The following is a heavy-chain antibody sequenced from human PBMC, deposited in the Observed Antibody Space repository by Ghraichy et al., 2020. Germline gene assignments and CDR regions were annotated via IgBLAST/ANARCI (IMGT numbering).Heavy chain of an antibody. D-gene: IGHD1-26*01. CDR3: ARDGWLRGSYDLGWFDP. J-gene: IGHJ5*02. CDR1: GGSISSYY. CDR2: IYYSGST. V-gene: IGHV4-59*01. Sequence: SETLSLTCTVSGGSISSYYWSWIRQPPGKGLEWIGYIYYSGSTNYNPSLKSRVTISVDTSKNQFSLKLSSVTAADTAVYYCARDGWLRGSYDLGWFDPWGQGTLVTVSS.